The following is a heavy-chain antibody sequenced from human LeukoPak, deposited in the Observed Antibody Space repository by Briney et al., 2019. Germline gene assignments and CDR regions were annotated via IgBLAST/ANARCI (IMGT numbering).Heavy chain of an antibody. V-gene: IGHV1-2*02. Sequence: GASVKVSCKASGYTFTGYYMHWVRQAPGQGLEWMGWINPNSGGTNYAQKFQGRVTMTRDTSISTAYMELRSLRSDDTAVYYCARDSDDRYYYYYMDVWGKGTTVTISS. D-gene: IGHD5-24*01. J-gene: IGHJ6*03. CDR1: GYTFTGYY. CDR2: INPNSGGT. CDR3: ARDSDDRYYYYYMDV.